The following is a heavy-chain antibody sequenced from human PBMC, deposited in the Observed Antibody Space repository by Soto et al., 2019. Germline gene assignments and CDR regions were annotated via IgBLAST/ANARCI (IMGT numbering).Heavy chain of an antibody. J-gene: IGHJ4*02. CDR1: GGSISSGGYY. D-gene: IGHD3-10*01. CDR3: ARQSPGRWLQPQLDY. V-gene: IGHV4-31*03. Sequence: PSETLSLTCTVSGGSISSGGYYWSWIRQHPGKGLEWIGYIYYSGSTYYNPSLKSRVTISVDTSKNQFSLKLSSVTAADTAVYYCARQSPGRWLQPQLDYWGQGTLVTVSS. CDR2: IYYSGST.